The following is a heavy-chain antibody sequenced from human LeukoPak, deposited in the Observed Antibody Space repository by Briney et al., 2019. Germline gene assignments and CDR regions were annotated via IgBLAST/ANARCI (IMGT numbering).Heavy chain of an antibody. D-gene: IGHD2-2*01. CDR2: MNPNSGNT. CDR3: ARGPRFLYCSSTSCYLYYYYYYMDV. V-gene: IGHV1-8*03. CDR1: GYTFTSYD. J-gene: IGHJ6*03. Sequence: ASVKVSCKASGYTFTSYDINWVRQATGQGLEWMGWMNPNSGNTGYAQKFQGRVTITRNTSISTASMELSSLRSEDTAVYYCARGPRFLYCSSTSCYLYYYYYYMDVWGKGTTVTVSS.